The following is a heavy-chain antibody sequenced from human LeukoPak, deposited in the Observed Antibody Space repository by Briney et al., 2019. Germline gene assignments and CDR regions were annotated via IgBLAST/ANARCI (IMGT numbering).Heavy chain of an antibody. CDR2: IYSGGST. V-gene: IGHV3-53*01. D-gene: IGHD1-26*01. J-gene: IGHJ2*01. CDR3: AKEGVQTPSDWYFDL. CDR1: GFTVSSNF. Sequence: GGSLRLSCAASGFTVSSNFLSWVRQAPGKGLEWVSLIYSGGSTDYTDSVRGRFTISRDNSKNTLYLQMNSLRAEDTAVYYCAKEGVQTPSDWYFDLWGRGTLVTVSS.